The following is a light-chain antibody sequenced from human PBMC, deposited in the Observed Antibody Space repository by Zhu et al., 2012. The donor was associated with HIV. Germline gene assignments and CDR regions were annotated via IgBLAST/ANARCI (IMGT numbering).Light chain of an antibody. J-gene: IGKJ2*01. CDR3: QQYETSPRT. V-gene: IGKV3-20*01. CDR2: GTS. Sequence: RLLIYGTSTRATGIPERFSGSGSGTHFTLSISRLEPEDFAMYFCQQYETSPRTFGLGTKVEIK.